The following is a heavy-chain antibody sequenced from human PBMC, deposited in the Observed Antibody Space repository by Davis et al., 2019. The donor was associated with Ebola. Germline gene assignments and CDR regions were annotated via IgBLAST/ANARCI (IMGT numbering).Heavy chain of an antibody. CDR2: IFYSGSA. CDR3: ARHDRIFGTNWFDP. D-gene: IGHD3-3*01. Sequence: PSETLSLTCSFSDGSISSHYWNWIRQPPGKGLEWIGHIFYSGSAKYNPSLQSRVSMSVDTSKNRFSLRLTSGSAADTAVYYCARHDRIFGTNWFDPWGQGTLVTVSS. CDR1: DGSISSHY. J-gene: IGHJ5*02. V-gene: IGHV4-59*08.